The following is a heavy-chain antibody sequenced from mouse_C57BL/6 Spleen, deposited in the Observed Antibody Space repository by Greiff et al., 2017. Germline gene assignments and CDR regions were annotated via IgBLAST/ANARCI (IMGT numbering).Heavy chain of an antibody. CDR2: IYPGDGDT. V-gene: IGHV1-82*01. Sequence: QVQLKQSGPELVKPGASVKISCKASGYAISSSWMNWVKQRPGQGLEWIGRIYPGDGDTNYNRKFKGKATLTADKSSSTAYMQLSSLTSADSAVXVCARDSSGHFAYWGQGTLVTVSA. CDR3: ARDSSGHFAY. D-gene: IGHD3-2*02. CDR1: GYAISSSW. J-gene: IGHJ3*01.